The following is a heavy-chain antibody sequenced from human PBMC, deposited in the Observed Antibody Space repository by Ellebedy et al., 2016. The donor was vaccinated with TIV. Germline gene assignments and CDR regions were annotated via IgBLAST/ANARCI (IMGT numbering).Heavy chain of an antibody. CDR3: AKVVKGSLDP. V-gene: IGHV3-11*01. J-gene: IGHJ5*02. Sequence: GESLKISCAASGFSFSDSYMSWIRQAPGKGPEWVSYISSGGTTIHYADSVKGRFTISRDNAKNSLYLQMNSLRAEDTAVYYCAKVVKGSLDPWGQGTLVTVSS. CDR2: ISSGGTTI. D-gene: IGHD2-15*01. CDR1: GFSFSDSY.